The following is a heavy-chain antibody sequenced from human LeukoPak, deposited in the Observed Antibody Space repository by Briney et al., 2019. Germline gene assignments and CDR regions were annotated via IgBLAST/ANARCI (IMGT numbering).Heavy chain of an antibody. CDR3: ARQRGSGSPNYYYYGMDV. D-gene: IGHD3-10*01. CDR1: GFAFSRSG. V-gene: IGHV3-48*04. Sequence: GGSLRLSCAAAGFAFSRSGMHWVRQAPGKGLEWVSYISSGGSTKYYADSVKGRFTFSRDNAKNSLYLQMNSLRAGDTAVYYCARQRGSGSPNYYYYGMDVWGQGTTVTVSS. J-gene: IGHJ6*02. CDR2: ISSGGSTK.